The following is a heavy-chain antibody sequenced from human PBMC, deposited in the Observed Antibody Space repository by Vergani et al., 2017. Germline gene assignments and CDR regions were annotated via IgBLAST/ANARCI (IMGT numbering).Heavy chain of an antibody. D-gene: IGHD2-21*02. Sequence: QVQLVQSGAEVKKPGASVKVSCKASGYTFTSDDINWVRQATGQGLEWMGWMNPISGNTGYAQNLQGRLTITRDTSVNTAYMELSSLTSEDTAVYYCARDPRGYGGDPEDYYYGMDVWGQGTTVTVSS. V-gene: IGHV1-8*03. CDR2: MNPISGNT. CDR1: GYTFTSDD. CDR3: ARDPRGYGGDPEDYYYGMDV. J-gene: IGHJ6*02.